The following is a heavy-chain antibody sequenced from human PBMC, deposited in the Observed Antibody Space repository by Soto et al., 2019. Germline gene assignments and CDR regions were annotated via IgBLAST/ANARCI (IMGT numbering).Heavy chain of an antibody. J-gene: IGHJ4*02. CDR1: GYTFINHG. V-gene: IGHV1-18*01. CDR3: ARYLKGAGGGGY. Sequence: QVQLVQSGAEVRKPGASVKVSCKSSGYTFINHGIFWVRQAPGQGLEWMAWIYPYNGNTNYAQKFLGRVTLTTDTTTSTADIDLRSLTSDETAIYYCARYLKGAGGGGYWGQGALVTVS. D-gene: IGHD1-26*01. CDR2: IYPYNGNT.